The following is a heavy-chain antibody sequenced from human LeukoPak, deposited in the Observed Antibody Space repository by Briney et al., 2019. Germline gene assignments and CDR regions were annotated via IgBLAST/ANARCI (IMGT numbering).Heavy chain of an antibody. V-gene: IGHV3-30*02. Sequence: PGGSLRLSCAASGFTFSSYGMHWVRQAPGKGLEWVTFIRYDGSNKYYADSVKGRFTISRDNSKNTLYLQMNSLRAEDTAVYYCAKGIGSTSAYYYYYYMDVWGKGTTVTVSS. CDR1: GFTFSSYG. CDR2: IRYDGSNK. D-gene: IGHD2-2*01. J-gene: IGHJ6*03. CDR3: AKGIGSTSAYYYYYYMDV.